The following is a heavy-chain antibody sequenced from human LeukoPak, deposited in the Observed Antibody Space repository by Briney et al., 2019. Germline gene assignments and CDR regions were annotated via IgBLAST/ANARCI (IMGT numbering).Heavy chain of an antibody. CDR2: ISGSGGST. J-gene: IGHJ5*02. CDR1: GFTFSSYA. V-gene: IGHV3-23*01. Sequence: GGSLRLSCAASGFTFSSYAMSWVRQAPGKGLEWVSAISGSGGSTYYADSVKGRFTISRDNSKNTLYLQMNSLRAEDTAVYYCAKDLGYSSGWYPYNWFDPWGQGTLVTVSS. CDR3: AKDLGYSSGWYPYNWFDP. D-gene: IGHD6-19*01.